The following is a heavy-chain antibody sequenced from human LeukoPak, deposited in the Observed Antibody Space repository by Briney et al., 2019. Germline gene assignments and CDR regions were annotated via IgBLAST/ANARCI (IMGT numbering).Heavy chain of an antibody. D-gene: IGHD3-22*01. CDR1: GVTFDDYA. J-gene: IGHJ4*02. CDR3: AKSGYWDSSGYYLYYFDY. V-gene: IGHV3-9*01. Sequence: PGGSLRLSCAASGVTFDDYAMHWVRQAPGKGLEWVSGISWNSGSIGYADSVKGRFTISRDNAKNSLYLQMNSLRAEDTALYYCAKSGYWDSSGYYLYYFDYWGQGTLVTVSS. CDR2: ISWNSGSI.